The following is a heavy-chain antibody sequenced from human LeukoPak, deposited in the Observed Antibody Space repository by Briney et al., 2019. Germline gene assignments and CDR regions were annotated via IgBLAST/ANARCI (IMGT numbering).Heavy chain of an antibody. CDR3: ARDTSKPNYYDSSGYGDFDY. CDR1: GGSIKSNY. D-gene: IGHD3-22*01. J-gene: IGHJ4*02. CDR2: IYHSGST. V-gene: IGHV4-38-2*02. Sequence: SETLSLTCTVSGGSIKSNYWSWIRQPPGKGLEWIGSIYHSGSTYYNPSLKSRVTISVDTSKNQFSLKLSSVTAADTAVYYCARDTSKPNYYDSSGYGDFDYWGQGTLVTVSS.